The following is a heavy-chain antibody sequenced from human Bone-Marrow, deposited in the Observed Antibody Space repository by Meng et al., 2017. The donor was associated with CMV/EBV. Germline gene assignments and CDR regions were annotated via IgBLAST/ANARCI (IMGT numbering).Heavy chain of an antibody. V-gene: IGHV4-34*01. CDR1: GGSFSGYY. Sequence: SQTLSLTCAVYGGSFSGYYWSWIRQPPGKGLEWIGEINHSGSTNYNPSLKSRVTISVDTSKNQFSLKLSSVTAADTAVYYCARQYIVVVPAAIDYWGQGTLLTV. CDR3: ARQYIVVVPAAIDY. J-gene: IGHJ4*02. CDR2: INHSGST. D-gene: IGHD2-2*01.